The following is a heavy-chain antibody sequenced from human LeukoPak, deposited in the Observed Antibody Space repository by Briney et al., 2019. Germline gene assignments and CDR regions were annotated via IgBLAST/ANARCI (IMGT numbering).Heavy chain of an antibody. J-gene: IGHJ4*02. D-gene: IGHD3-16*02. CDR1: GFTFSSYS. Sequence: GGSLRLSRAASGFTFSSYSMNWVRQAPGKGLEWVSYISSSSSTIYYADSVKGRFTISRDNAKNSLYLQMNSLRAEDTAVYYCARDGAGYDYVWGSYRYTAIDYWGQGTLVTVSS. CDR3: ARDGAGYDYVWGSYRYTAIDY. V-gene: IGHV3-48*01. CDR2: ISSSSSTI.